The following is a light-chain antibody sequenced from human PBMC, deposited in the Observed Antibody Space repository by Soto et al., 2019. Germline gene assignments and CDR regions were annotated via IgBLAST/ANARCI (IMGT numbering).Light chain of an antibody. CDR1: KLGDKF. CDR2: QNT. J-gene: IGLJ2*01. CDR3: QAWDSNPAI. Sequence: SYELTQPPSVSVSPGQTASIACSGDKLGDKFASWYQQRPGQSPLMVLYQNTRRPSGIPERFSGSNSGNTATLTISGTQSMDEADYYCQAWDSNPAIFGGGTKLTVL. V-gene: IGLV3-1*01.